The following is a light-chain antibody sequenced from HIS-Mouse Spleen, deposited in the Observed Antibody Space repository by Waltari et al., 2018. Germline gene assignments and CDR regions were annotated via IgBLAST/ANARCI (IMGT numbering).Light chain of an antibody. CDR2: EVS. V-gene: IGLV2-14*01. CDR3: SSYTSSSTV. J-gene: IGLJ2*01. Sequence: QSALTQPASVSGSPGQSITIPCTATSSDVGGYNYVSWYQQHPGKAPKRMIYEVSNRPSGVSNRFSGSKSGNTASLTISGLQAEDEADYYCSSYTSSSTVFGGGTKLTVL. CDR1: SSDVGGYNY.